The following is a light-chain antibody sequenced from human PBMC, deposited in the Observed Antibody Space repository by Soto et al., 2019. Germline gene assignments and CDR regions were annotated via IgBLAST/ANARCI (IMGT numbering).Light chain of an antibody. V-gene: IGKV3-20*01. J-gene: IGKJ4*01. CDR1: QSVISTF. Sequence: EIVLTQSPGTLSLSPGETATLSCRASQSVISTFLRWYQQKPGQAPRLLIYGAFTQAAGIQYRFSGSGSGTDFTLTIRRLGHADFAVYFCQQYENSRLSFGGWPNLELK. CDR2: GAF. CDR3: QQYENSRLS.